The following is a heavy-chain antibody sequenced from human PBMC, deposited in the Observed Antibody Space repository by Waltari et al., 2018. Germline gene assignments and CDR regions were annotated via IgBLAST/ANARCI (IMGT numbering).Heavy chain of an antibody. D-gene: IGHD1-1*01. CDR3: MRDQRSTVLD. J-gene: IGHJ4*02. CDR2: IHYTGST. Sequence: QLQLQESGPGLVKPSETRSLTCTVSGGSISNGDYHWGWVRQPPGKGLEWISTIHYTGSTYYNPSLKSRLTISVDTSKNQFSLKLSSVTAADTAVYHCMRDQRSTVLDWGQGTLVTVSS. CDR1: GGSISNGDYH. V-gene: IGHV4-39*07.